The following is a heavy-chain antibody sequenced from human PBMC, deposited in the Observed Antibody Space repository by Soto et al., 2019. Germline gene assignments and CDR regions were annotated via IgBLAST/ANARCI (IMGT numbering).Heavy chain of an antibody. CDR2: FDPEDGET. D-gene: IGHD3-22*01. J-gene: IGHJ3*02. Sequence: ASVKVSCKASGGTFSSYAISWVRQAPGQGLEWMGGFDPEDGETIYAQKFQGRVTMTDDTSTDTAYMELSSLRSEDTAVFYCATVTTMIVVVIAPHAFDIWGQGTMVTVSS. CDR1: GGTFSSYA. CDR3: ATVTTMIVVVIAPHAFDI. V-gene: IGHV1-24*01.